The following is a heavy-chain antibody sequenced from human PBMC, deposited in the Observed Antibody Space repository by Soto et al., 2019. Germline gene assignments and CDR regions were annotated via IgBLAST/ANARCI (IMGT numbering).Heavy chain of an antibody. CDR2: IIPIFGTA. CDR1: GYTLITYG. Sequence: ASVKVSCKASGYTLITYGISWVRQAPGQGLEWMGGIIPIFGTANYAQKFQGRVTITADESTSTAYMELSSLRSEDTAVYYCARAPGYSSRWYGLNWFDPWGQGTLVTVSS. D-gene: IGHD6-13*01. J-gene: IGHJ5*02. CDR3: ARAPGYSSRWYGLNWFDP. V-gene: IGHV1-69*13.